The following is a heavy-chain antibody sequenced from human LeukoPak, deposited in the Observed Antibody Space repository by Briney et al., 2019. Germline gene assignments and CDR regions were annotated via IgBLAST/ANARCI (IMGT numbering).Heavy chain of an antibody. V-gene: IGHV3-15*01. CDR2: IKSKTDGGTT. J-gene: IGHJ4*02. CDR3: TTDLHYDILTGYVY. D-gene: IGHD3-9*01. Sequence: LGGSLRLSCAASGFTFSNAWMSWVRQAPGKGLEWVGRIKSKTDGGTTDYAAPVKGRFTISRDDSKNTLYLQMNSLKTEDTAVYYCTTDLHYDILTGYVYWGQGTLVTVSS. CDR1: GFTFSNAW.